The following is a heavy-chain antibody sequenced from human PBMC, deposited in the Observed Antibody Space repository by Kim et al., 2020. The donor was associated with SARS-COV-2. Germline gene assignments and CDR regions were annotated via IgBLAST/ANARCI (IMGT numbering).Heavy chain of an antibody. CDR2: IRSKAYGGST. V-gene: IGHV3-49*03. Sequence: GGSLRLSCTASGFTFGDYAMSWFRQAPGKGLEWVGFIRSKAYGGSTAYAASVKGRFTISRDDSKSIAYLQMNSLKTEDTAVYYCTRVLRDSWSYLAFDIWGQGKMVTASS. CDR1: GFTFGDYA. CDR3: TRVLRDSWSYLAFDI. D-gene: IGHD1-26*01. J-gene: IGHJ3*02.